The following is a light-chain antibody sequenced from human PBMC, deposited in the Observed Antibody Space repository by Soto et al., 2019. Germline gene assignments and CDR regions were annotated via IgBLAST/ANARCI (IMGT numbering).Light chain of an antibody. J-gene: IGKJ1*01. CDR3: QQYSSYPWT. CDR2: TAS. V-gene: IGKV1-5*03. Sequence: DIQMTQSPSTLSASVGDRVTITCRASESISSWLAWYQQKPGKAPKSLIYTASSLESGVPSRFSGSGSGTEITLTISSLQPDDSATYYCQQYSSYPWTFGQGTKVEIK. CDR1: ESISSW.